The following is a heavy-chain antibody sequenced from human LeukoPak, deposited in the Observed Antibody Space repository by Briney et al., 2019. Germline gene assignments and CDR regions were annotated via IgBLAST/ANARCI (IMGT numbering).Heavy chain of an antibody. Sequence: ASVKVSCKVSGYTLTELSMHWVRQAPGKGLEWMGGFDPEDGETIYAQKFQGRVTMTEDTSTDTAYMELSSLRSEDTAVYYCATRSLVITFGGVIYDYWGQGTLVTVSS. CDR3: ATRSLVITFGGVIYDY. CDR2: FDPEDGET. CDR1: GYTLTELS. V-gene: IGHV1-24*01. J-gene: IGHJ4*02. D-gene: IGHD3-16*02.